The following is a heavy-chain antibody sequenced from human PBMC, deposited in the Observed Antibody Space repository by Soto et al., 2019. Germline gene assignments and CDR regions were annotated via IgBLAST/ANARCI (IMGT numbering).Heavy chain of an antibody. D-gene: IGHD3-22*01. CDR3: ARHGPRVYYDNSDYYYYGMDV. CDR1: GYTFTSSW. J-gene: IGHJ6*02. V-gene: IGHV5-10-1*01. CDR2: IDPSDSYV. Sequence: GESLKISCKGSGYTFTSSWISWVRQMPGKGLEWMGRIDPSDSYVSYSPSFEGHVTISTDNSISTAYLQWSSLKASDTAMYYCARHGPRVYYDNSDYYYYGMDVWGQGTTVTVSS.